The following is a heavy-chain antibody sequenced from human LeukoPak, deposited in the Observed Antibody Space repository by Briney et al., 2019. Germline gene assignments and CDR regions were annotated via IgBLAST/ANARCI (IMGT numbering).Heavy chain of an antibody. J-gene: IGHJ4*02. CDR1: GFTFSSYG. V-gene: IGHV3-30*18. D-gene: IGHD3-3*01. CDR2: ISYDGSNK. Sequence: GRSLRLSCAASGFTFSSYGMHWVRQAPGKGLEWVAVISYDGSNKYYADSVKGRFTISRDNSKNTLYLQMNSLRAEDTAVYYCAKADDFWSGYWDYWGQGTLVTVSS. CDR3: AKADDFWSGYWDY.